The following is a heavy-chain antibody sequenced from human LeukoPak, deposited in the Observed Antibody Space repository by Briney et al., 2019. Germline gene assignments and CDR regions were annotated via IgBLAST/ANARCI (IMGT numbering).Heavy chain of an antibody. CDR2: INPNSGGT. CDR1: GYTFTGYY. V-gene: IGHV1-2*04. CDR3: ARRIAGTATGGYFEP. J-gene: IGHJ2*01. Sequence: ASVKVSCKASGYTFTGYYMHWVRQAPGQGLEWMGWINPNSGGTNYAQKFQGWVTMTRDTSISTAYMELSRPRSDDTAVYYCARRIAGTATGGYFEPWGRGTLVSVSS. D-gene: IGHD6-19*01.